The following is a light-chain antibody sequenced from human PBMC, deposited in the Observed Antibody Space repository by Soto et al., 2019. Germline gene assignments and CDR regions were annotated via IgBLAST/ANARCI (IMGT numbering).Light chain of an antibody. CDR1: QGIANF. CDR2: AAS. CDR3: QQLNSFPIP. J-gene: IGKJ3*01. V-gene: IGKV1-9*01. Sequence: IPLTQSPSSLSASVGDRVTISCRASQGIANFLAWYQQKPGKAPKLLIYAASTLQSWVPSRFSGSGSGTDFTLTISSLQPEDFATYYCQQLNSFPIPFGPGTKVDIK.